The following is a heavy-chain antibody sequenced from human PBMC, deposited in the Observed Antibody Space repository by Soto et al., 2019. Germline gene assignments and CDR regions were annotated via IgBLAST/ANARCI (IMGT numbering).Heavy chain of an antibody. J-gene: IGHJ4*02. CDR1: GGSISSSS. V-gene: IGHV3-48*02. Sequence: ETLSLTCTVSGGSISSSSYYWGWIRQPPGKGLEWLSYIDTSSGTKYYADSVKGRFIISRDNAKNSLFLQMNSLRDEDTAVYYCARGGVTTIFGDSWGQGTLVTVSS. CDR3: ARGGVTTIFGDS. D-gene: IGHD5-12*01. CDR2: IDTSSGTK.